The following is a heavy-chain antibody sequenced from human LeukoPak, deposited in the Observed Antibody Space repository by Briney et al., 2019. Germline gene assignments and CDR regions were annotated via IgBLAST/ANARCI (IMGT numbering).Heavy chain of an antibody. CDR2: IDSGAGNA. D-gene: IGHD3-3*01. Sequence: ASVKVSCKASGFTFSNSFIHWVRQGPGQGLEWMGIIDSGAGNASYAQKFQGRLTMTRDTSTTTVCMELSSLTSDDTALYFCTRADDQDFDHWGQGTLVLVSS. V-gene: IGHV1-46*01. J-gene: IGHJ4*02. CDR1: GFTFSNSF. CDR3: TRADDQDFDH.